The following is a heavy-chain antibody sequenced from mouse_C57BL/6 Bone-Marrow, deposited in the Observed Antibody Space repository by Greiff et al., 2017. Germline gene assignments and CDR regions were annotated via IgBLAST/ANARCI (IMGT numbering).Heavy chain of an antibody. J-gene: IGHJ4*01. CDR2: IYPGNSDT. CDR3: TRDYDYDPYAMDY. D-gene: IGHD2-4*01. V-gene: IGHV1-5*01. Sequence: EVQLQQSGTVLARPGASVKMSCKTSGYTFTSYRMHWVKQRPGQGLEWIGAIYPGNSDTSYNQKFKGKAKLTAVTSASTAYMELSSLTNEDSAVYYCTRDYDYDPYAMDYWGQGTSVTVSS. CDR1: GYTFTSYR.